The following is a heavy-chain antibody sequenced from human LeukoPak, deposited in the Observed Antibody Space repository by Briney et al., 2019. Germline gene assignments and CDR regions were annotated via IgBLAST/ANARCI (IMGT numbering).Heavy chain of an antibody. CDR1: GFSLSTSGMC. CDR2: IDWDDDK. CDR3: ARIRNSSSLGAFDI. J-gene: IGHJ3*02. V-gene: IGHV2-70*11. Sequence: SGPALVKPTQTLTLTCTFSGFSLSTSGMCVSWIRQPPGKALEWLARIDWDDDKYYSTSLKTRLTISKDTSKNQVVLTMTNMDPVDTATYYCARIRNSSSLGAFDIWGQGTMVTVSS. D-gene: IGHD6-13*01.